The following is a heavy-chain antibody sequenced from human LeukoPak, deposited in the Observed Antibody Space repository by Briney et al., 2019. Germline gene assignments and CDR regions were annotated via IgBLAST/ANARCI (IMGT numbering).Heavy chain of an antibody. CDR3: ARAAAGTYYFDY. V-gene: IGHV1-69*04. J-gene: IGHJ4*02. Sequence: SVKVSCKASGYTFTSHDINWVRQATGQGLEWMGRIIPILGIANYAQKFQGRVTITADKSTSTAYMELSSLRSEDTAVYHCARAAAGTYYFDYWGQGTLVTVSS. CDR2: IIPILGIA. CDR1: GYTFTSHD. D-gene: IGHD6-13*01.